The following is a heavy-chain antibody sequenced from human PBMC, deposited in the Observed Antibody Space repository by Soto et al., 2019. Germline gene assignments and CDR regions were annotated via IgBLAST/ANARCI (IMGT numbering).Heavy chain of an antibody. V-gene: IGHV4-59*01. CDR2: IYYSGST. J-gene: IGHJ4*02. CDR3: ARAFYGSGSYSPNFDY. Sequence: QVQLQESGPGLVKPSETLSLTCTVSGGSISSYYWSWIRQPPGKGLEWIGYIYYSGSTNYNPSLKSRVTISVDTSKNQFSLKLSSVTAADTAVYYCARAFYGSGSYSPNFDYWGQGTLVTVSS. D-gene: IGHD3-10*01. CDR1: GGSISSYY.